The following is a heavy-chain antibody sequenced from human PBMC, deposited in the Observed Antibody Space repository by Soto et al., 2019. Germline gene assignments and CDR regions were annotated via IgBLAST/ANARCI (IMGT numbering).Heavy chain of an antibody. V-gene: IGHV3-33*01. CDR1: GFTFSSYG. Sequence: PGGSLRLSCAASGFTFSSYGMHWVRQAPGKGLEWVAVIWYDGSNKYYADSVKDRFTISRDNSKNTLYLQMNSLRAEDTAVYYCASVYCSGGSCYPLDQWGQGPPVTVSS. J-gene: IGHJ4*02. CDR2: IWYDGSNK. CDR3: ASVYCSGGSCYPLDQ. D-gene: IGHD2-15*01.